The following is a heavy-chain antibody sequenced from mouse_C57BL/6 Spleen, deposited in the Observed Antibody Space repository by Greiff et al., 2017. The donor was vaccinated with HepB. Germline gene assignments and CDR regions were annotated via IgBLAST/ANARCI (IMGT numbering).Heavy chain of an antibody. Sequence: DVQLQESGPELVKPGASVKIPCKASGYTFTDYNMDWVKQSHGKSLEWIGDINPNNGGTIYNQKFKGKATLTVDKSSSTAYMELRSLTSEDTAVYYCASLDSSGYGFAYWGQGTLVTVSA. CDR3: ASLDSSGYGFAY. V-gene: IGHV1-18*01. D-gene: IGHD3-2*02. CDR2: INPNNGGT. J-gene: IGHJ3*01. CDR1: GYTFTDYN.